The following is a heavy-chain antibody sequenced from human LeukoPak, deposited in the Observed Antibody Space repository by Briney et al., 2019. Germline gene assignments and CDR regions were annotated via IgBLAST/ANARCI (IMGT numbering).Heavy chain of an antibody. CDR1: GFIFSTYW. Sequence: PGGSLRLSCTASGFIFSTYWMTWVRQATGMGLEWVANIRQDGNEKFYVDSVKGRFIISRDNAKNSLYLQLNSLRAEDTAVYYCARVRTEWYIDLWGRGTLVTVSS. J-gene: IGHJ2*01. D-gene: IGHD2-8*02. V-gene: IGHV3-7*01. CDR2: IRQDGNEK. CDR3: ARVRTEWYIDL.